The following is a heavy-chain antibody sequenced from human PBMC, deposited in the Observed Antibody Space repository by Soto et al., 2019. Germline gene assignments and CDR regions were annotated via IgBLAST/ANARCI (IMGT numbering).Heavy chain of an antibody. D-gene: IGHD1-1*01. V-gene: IGHV4-59*01. Sequence: SETLSLTCTVSGGSIRSYYWSWIRQPPGKGLEWIGYIYYSGSTNYNPSLKSRVTISVDTSKNQFSLKLSSVTAADTAVYYCARGQYRFDYWGQGTLVTVSS. CDR1: GGSIRSYY. J-gene: IGHJ4*02. CDR2: IYYSGST. CDR3: ARGQYRFDY.